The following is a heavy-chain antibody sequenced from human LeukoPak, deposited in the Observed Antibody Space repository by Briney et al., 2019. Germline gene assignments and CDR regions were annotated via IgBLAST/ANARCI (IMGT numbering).Heavy chain of an antibody. CDR3: ARGRRFLEWLSYDFDY. CDR2: IYTSGRT. Sequence: SETLSLTCSVSGGSISSYYWSWIRQPAGKGLEWIGRIYTSGRTNYNPSLKSRVTMSVDTSKNQFSLKLNSVTAADTAVYYCARGRRFLEWLSYDFDYWGQGTLVTVSS. J-gene: IGHJ4*02. CDR1: GGSISSYY. D-gene: IGHD3-3*01. V-gene: IGHV4-4*07.